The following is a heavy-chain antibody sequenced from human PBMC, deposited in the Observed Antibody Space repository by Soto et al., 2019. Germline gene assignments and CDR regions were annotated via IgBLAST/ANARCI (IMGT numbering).Heavy chain of an antibody. Sequence: QITLKESGPTLVKPTQTLTLTCTFSGFSLSTSGVGVGWIRQPPGKALEWLALIYWDDDKRYSPSLKSRLTITKXPXXXQXXLTMTDMDPVDTATYYCAHRRSYCSGGSCYSGFDYWGQGTLVTVSS. CDR1: GFSLSTSGVG. CDR2: IYWDDDK. V-gene: IGHV2-5*02. D-gene: IGHD2-15*01. J-gene: IGHJ4*02. CDR3: AHRRSYCSGGSCYSGFDY.